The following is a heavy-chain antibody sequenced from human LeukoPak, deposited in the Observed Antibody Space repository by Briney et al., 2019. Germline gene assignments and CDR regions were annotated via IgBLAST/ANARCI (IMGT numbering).Heavy chain of an antibody. CDR2: INHSGST. CDR1: GGSFSGYY. Sequence: PSETLSLTCAVYGGSFSGYYWSWIRQPPGKGLEWIGEINHSGSTNYNPSLKSRVTISVDTSKNQFSLKLSSVTAADTAVYYCARDYPSELQLGGYFDYWGQGTLVTVSS. CDR3: ARDYPSELQLGGYFDY. D-gene: IGHD5-24*01. V-gene: IGHV4-34*01. J-gene: IGHJ4*02.